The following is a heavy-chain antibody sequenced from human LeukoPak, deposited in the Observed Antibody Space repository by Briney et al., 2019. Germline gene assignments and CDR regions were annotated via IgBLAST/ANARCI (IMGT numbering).Heavy chain of an antibody. D-gene: IGHD3-22*01. V-gene: IGHV1-46*01. CDR2: INPSGGST. Sequence: ASLKVSCKASGYTFTSYYMHWVRQAPGQGLEWMGIINPSGGSTSYAQKFQGRVTMTRDTSTSTVYMELSSLRSEDTAVYYCARTYRYDSSGYYSLYYWGQGTLVTVSS. CDR3: ARTYRYDSSGYYSLYY. CDR1: GYTFTSYY. J-gene: IGHJ4*02.